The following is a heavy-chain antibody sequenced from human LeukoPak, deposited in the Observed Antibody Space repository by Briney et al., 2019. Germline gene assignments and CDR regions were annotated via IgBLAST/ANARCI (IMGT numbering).Heavy chain of an antibody. CDR1: GYXFTCYW. J-gene: IGHJ5*02. CDR2: IDPSDSYT. V-gene: IGHV5-10-1*01. D-gene: IGHD6-13*01. Sequence: GESLKISCNGSGYXFTCYWISWVRQMPGKGLEWMGRIDPSDSYTNYSPSFQGHVTISADKSISTAYLQWSSLKASDTAMYYCARTAAPRGNWFDPWGQGTLVTVSS. CDR3: ARTAAPRGNWFDP.